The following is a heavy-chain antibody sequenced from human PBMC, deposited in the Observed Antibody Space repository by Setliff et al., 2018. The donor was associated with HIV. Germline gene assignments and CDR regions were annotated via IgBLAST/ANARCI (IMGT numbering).Heavy chain of an antibody. CDR2: INPKSGVA. V-gene: IGHV1-2*06. D-gene: IGHD5-12*01. Sequence: GASVKVSCKAPGYTFTDFYIHWVRQAPGQGLEWIGRINPKSGVADYLKKFQGRVTMTTDTSTNTAHMELIRPRFDDTAVYYCARAHFLVAMTRNWFDPWGQGTLVTVSS. J-gene: IGHJ5*02. CDR1: GYTFTDFY. CDR3: ARAHFLVAMTRNWFDP.